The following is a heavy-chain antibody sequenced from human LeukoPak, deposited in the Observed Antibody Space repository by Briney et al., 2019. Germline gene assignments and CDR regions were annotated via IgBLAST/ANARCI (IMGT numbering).Heavy chain of an antibody. D-gene: IGHD5-24*01. CDR2: ISDRGVST. V-gene: IGHV3-64D*06. CDR3: VGDGRDGYSIYFHH. CDR1: GFTFSSYA. Sequence: GGSLRLSCSASGFTFSSYAMHWVRQAPGKGLQYVSVISDRGVSTSYADSVKGRFTISRDNSKNTVYLQMSSLRAEDTAVYYCVGDGRDGYSIYFHHWGQGTLVTVSS. J-gene: IGHJ1*01.